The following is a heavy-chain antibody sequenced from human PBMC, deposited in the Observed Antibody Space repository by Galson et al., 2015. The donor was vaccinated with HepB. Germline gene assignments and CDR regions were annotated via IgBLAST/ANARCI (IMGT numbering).Heavy chain of an antibody. CDR3: ARVDRPWVGAPLEDYYYYMDV. CDR1: GYTFTSYG. J-gene: IGHJ6*03. Sequence: SVKVSCKASGYTFTSYGINWVRQAPGQGLEWMGWISTYNGNTNYAQKLQGRVTMTTDTSTSTAYMELRSLRSDDTAMYYCARVDRPWVGAPLEDYYYYMDVWGKGTTVTVSS. CDR2: ISTYNGNT. V-gene: IGHV1-18*01. D-gene: IGHD1-26*01.